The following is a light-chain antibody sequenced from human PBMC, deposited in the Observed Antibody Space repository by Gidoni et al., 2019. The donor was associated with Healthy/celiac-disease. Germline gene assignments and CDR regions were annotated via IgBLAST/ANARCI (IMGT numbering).Light chain of an antibody. CDR1: QSVSSY. CDR3: QQRSNWAWT. Sequence: EIVLTQSPATLSLSPGDRATLSCRASQSVSSYLAWYQQKPVQAPRLLIYDASNRATGIPARFIGSGSGTDFTLTISSLDPEDFAVYYCQQRSNWAWTFGQXIKVEIK. J-gene: IGKJ1*01. CDR2: DAS. V-gene: IGKV3-11*01.